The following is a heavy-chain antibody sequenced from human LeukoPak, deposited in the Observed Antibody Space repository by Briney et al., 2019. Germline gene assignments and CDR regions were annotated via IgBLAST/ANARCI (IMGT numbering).Heavy chain of an antibody. J-gene: IGHJ4*02. CDR1: GFTFSSYE. CDR3: ARSAREQTAAVRSDY. Sequence: PGGSLRLSCAASGFTFSSYEMNWVRQAPGKGLEWVSYISSSGSTIYYADSVKGRFTISRDNAKNSLYLQMNSLRAEDTAVYYCARSAREQTAAVRSDYWGQGTLVTVSS. V-gene: IGHV3-48*03. D-gene: IGHD6-13*01. CDR2: ISSSGSTI.